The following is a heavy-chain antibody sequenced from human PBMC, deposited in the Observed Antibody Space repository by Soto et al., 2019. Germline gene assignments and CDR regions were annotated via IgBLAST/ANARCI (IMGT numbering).Heavy chain of an antibody. CDR1: GSTFTRYG. D-gene: IGHD3-16*01. J-gene: IGHJ4*02. CDR2: ISAXNGNT. V-gene: IGHV1-18*01. CDR3: ARKDYPVDY. Sequence: XSVKVSCKASGSTFTRYGISGVRQAPGQGLEWMXWISAXNGNTNYATKXXGRVTTTXXKSTSTAYMELRSMRSDDTAVYYCARKDYPVDYWGQGTLVTVSS.